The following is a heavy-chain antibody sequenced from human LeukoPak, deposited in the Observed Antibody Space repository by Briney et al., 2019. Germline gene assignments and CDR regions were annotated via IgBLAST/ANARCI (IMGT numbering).Heavy chain of an antibody. V-gene: IGHV4-4*07. CDR1: GGFISTHY. D-gene: IGHD5-24*01. CDR3: AREVEMATQFDY. Sequence: SETLSLTCTVSGGFISTHYWSWIRQPAGEGLQWLGRISTTGSTNYNPSLSSRVTMSIDTSKNQFSLKLRSVTAADTAVYYCAREVEMATQFDYWGQGTLVTVSS. J-gene: IGHJ4*02. CDR2: ISTTGST.